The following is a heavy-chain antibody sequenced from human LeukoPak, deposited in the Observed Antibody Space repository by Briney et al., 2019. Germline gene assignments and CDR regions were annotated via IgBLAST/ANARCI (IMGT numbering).Heavy chain of an antibody. CDR3: ARDHEEYCSGGSCSRFDY. J-gene: IGHJ4*02. Sequence: PGGSLRLSCEASGFGVSSNAMAWVRQAPGKGLEWVSGLGSDGRTHYADSVKGRFTISRDHSKNTVYLQMNSLRAEDTAVYYCARDHEEYCSGGSCSRFDYWGQGTLVTVSS. V-gene: IGHV3-23*01. D-gene: IGHD2-15*01. CDR1: GFGVSSNA. CDR2: LGSDGRT.